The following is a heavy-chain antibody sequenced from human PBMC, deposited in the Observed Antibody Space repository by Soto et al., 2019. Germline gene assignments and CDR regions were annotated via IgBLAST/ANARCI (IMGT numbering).Heavy chain of an antibody. CDR2: IYYSGST. D-gene: IGHD3-10*01. Sequence: QVQLQESGPGLVKPSQTLSLTCTVSGGSISSGDYYWSWIRQPPGKGLEWIGYIYYSGSTYYNPSLKSPVTISVDTSQNHFSLKLSSVTAADTAVYYCARVGGFGATTIDYWGQGTLVTVSS. CDR1: GGSISSGDYY. CDR3: ARVGGFGATTIDY. V-gene: IGHV4-30-4*01. J-gene: IGHJ4*02.